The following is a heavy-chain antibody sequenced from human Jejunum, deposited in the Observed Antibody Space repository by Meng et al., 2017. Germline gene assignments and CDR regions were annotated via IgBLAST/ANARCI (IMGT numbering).Heavy chain of an antibody. CDR3: ARDRGWDLPYDL. CDR1: GFTLSSYW. D-gene: IGHD1-26*01. J-gene: IGHJ4*02. CDR2: MKSDGSST. V-gene: IGHV3-74*03. Sequence: SRVGLVRPGVSLRPSCVASGFTLSSYWMHWVRQPPGKGLVWVSRMKSDGSSTTYADSVKGRFTISRENAKNTVYLQMNRLRAEDTAVYYCARDRGWDLPYDLWGQGTLVTASS.